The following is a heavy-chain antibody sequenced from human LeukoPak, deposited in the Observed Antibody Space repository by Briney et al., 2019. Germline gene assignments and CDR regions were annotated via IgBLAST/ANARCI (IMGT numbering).Heavy chain of an antibody. Sequence: PSETLSLTCTVSGVTLSSYYWSWIRQPPGKGLEWIGCIYYSGSTNYNPSLKSRVTISVDTSKNQYTLKLSSVTAADTAVYYCARGRYGWLPFDYWGQGTLVTVSS. CDR2: IYYSGST. V-gene: IGHV4-59*01. CDR1: GVTLSSYY. CDR3: ARGRYGWLPFDY. D-gene: IGHD3-16*01. J-gene: IGHJ4*02.